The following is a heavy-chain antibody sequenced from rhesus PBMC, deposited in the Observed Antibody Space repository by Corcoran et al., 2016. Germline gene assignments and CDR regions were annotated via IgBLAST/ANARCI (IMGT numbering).Heavy chain of an antibody. Sequence: QVQLQESGPGLVKPSETLSLTCAVSGYSISSGYGWGWIRQPPGKGLEWIGQIYGGIGSTYYNPSLKSRVTVSKDTSKNQFSLKLSSVTAADTAVYYCAREGRIYSLFDYWGQGVLVTVSS. D-gene: IGHD2-27*01. J-gene: IGHJ4*01. V-gene: IGHV4-127*01. CDR1: GYSISSGYG. CDR2: IYGGIGST. CDR3: AREGRIYSLFDY.